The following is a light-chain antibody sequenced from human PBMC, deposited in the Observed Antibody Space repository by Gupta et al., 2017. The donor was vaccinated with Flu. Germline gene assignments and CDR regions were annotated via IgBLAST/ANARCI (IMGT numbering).Light chain of an antibody. V-gene: IGLV3-21*02. CDR2: EDS. J-gene: IGLJ1*01. CDR3: QAWDSSRDHMV. CDR1: NIGSKS. Sequence: SYVLTQPPSVSVAPGQTARITCGGNNIGSKSVHWYQQKPGQAPVLVVYEDSARPSGIPERFSGSNSGNTATLNISRVEAGDEADYYWQAWDSSRDHMVFGTGTKLTVL.